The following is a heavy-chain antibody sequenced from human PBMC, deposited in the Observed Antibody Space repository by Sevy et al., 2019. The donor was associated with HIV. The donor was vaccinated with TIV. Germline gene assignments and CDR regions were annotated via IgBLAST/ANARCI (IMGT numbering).Heavy chain of an antibody. CDR1: GFTFNRYS. D-gene: IGHD1-1*01. J-gene: IGHJ1*01. CDR3: ALERLSSDVAEYIQN. CDR2: ISFDATNK. Sequence: GGSLRLSCAASGFTFNRYSMHWVRQAPGKGLEWVATISFDATNKHYPDTVKGRFTISRDNFTNSLFLQMDSLRPEETAVYYCALERLSSDVAEYIQNWGQGTLVTVSS. V-gene: IGHV3-30-3*01.